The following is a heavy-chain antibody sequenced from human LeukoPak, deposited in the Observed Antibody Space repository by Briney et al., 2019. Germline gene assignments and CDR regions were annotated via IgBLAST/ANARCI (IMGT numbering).Heavy chain of an antibody. CDR2: ISAYNGNT. J-gene: IGHJ4*02. CDR1: GYTFTSYG. V-gene: IGHV1-18*01. Sequence: GASVKVSCKASGYTFTSYGISWVRQAPGQGLEWMGWISAYNGNTNYAQKLEGRVTMTTDTSTSTAYMELRSLRSDDTAVYYCAIEAVPVAGSPYYFDYWGEGALVTVSS. D-gene: IGHD2-15*01. CDR3: AIEAVPVAGSPYYFDY.